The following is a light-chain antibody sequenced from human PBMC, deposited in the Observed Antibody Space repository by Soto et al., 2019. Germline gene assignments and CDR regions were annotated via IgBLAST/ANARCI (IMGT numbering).Light chain of an antibody. J-gene: IGKJ2*01. CDR3: QQYNNWPPYT. CDR2: DAS. CDR1: QSVSSD. V-gene: IGKV3-15*01. Sequence: EIVMTQSPATLSVSPGERATLSCRASQSVSSDLAWYQQKPGQPPRLLIYDASTRATGIPARFSGSRSVTEFTLTISSLQSEDFAVYYCQQYNNWPPYTFGQGTQLEIK.